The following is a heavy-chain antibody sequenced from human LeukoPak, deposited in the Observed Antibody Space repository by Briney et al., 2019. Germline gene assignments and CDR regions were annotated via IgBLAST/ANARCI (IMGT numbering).Heavy chain of an antibody. CDR3: AKDRRGVAGTDYSDY. CDR2: IRSKADGGTP. V-gene: IGHV3-15*07. Sequence: PGGSLRLSCAASGFSFSDAWMNWVRQAPGKGLEWVGHIRSKADGGTPDYIAPVKGRFTISRDDSKDTLYLQMNSLRAEDTAVYSCAKDRRGVAGTDYSDYWGQGTLVTVSS. CDR1: GFSFSDAW. D-gene: IGHD6-19*01. J-gene: IGHJ4*02.